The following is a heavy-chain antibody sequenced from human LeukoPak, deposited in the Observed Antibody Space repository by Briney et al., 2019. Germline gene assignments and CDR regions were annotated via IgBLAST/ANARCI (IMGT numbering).Heavy chain of an antibody. Sequence: PSETLSLTCTVSGFSISNSYYWSWIRQPPGKGLEWIGEINHSGSTNYNPSLKSRVTISVDTSKNQFSLKLSSVTAADTAVYYCARDRGGSYHRSRYYFDYWGQGTLVTVSS. D-gene: IGHD1-26*01. J-gene: IGHJ4*02. CDR2: INHSGST. V-gene: IGHV4-34*01. CDR1: GFSISNSYY. CDR3: ARDRGGSYHRSRYYFDY.